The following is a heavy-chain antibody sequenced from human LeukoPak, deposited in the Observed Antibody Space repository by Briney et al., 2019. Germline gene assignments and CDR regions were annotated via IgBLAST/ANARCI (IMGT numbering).Heavy chain of an antibody. CDR1: GGSINSVGNY. Sequence: PSETLSLTCTVSGGSINSVGNYWSWVRQYPGKGLEWIGNIYYSGNTYYNPSLNGRLTISVDTSKNQFSLRLDSVTAADTAVYYCARVDTMVRGVINWFDPWGQGTLVIVSS. CDR3: ARVDTMVRGVINWFDP. V-gene: IGHV4-31*03. J-gene: IGHJ5*02. CDR2: IYYSGNT. D-gene: IGHD3-10*01.